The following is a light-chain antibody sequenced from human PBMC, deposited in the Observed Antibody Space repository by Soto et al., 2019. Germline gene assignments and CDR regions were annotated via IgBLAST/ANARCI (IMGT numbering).Light chain of an antibody. V-gene: IGKV3D-20*01. Sequence: EIVLTQSLATLSLFPGERATLSCGASQSVTSSYLAWYQHKPGLAPRLLIYDTSSRATGIPDRFSGSGSATDFTLTISRLEPEDFAVYYCQQYGSSPTFGGGTKVEIK. CDR3: QQYGSSPT. CDR1: QSVTSSY. CDR2: DTS. J-gene: IGKJ4*01.